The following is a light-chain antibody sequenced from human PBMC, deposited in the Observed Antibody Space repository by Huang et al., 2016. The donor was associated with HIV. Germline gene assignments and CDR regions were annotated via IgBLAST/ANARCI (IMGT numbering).Light chain of an antibody. J-gene: IGKJ1*01. CDR2: LGS. CDR3: MQTLQTPWT. CDR1: QSLLHSNGYNY. V-gene: IGKV2-28*01. Sequence: DIVMTQSPFSLPVTPGEPASISCRSSQSLLHSNGYNYFNWYLQKPGQSPQLLIYLGSNRASGVPDRVSGSGSGTDFTLKISRVEAEDVGVYYCMQTLQTPWTFGQGTKVEIK.